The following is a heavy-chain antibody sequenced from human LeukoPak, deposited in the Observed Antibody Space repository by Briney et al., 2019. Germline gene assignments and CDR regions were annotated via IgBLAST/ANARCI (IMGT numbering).Heavy chain of an antibody. J-gene: IGHJ6*03. CDR2: INHSGST. CDR3: ARARNYYYMDV. Sequence: NPSETLSLTCAVYGGSFSGYYWSWIRQPPGKGLEWIGEINHSGSTNYNPSLKSRVTISVDTSKNQFSLKLSSVTAADTAVYYCARARNYYYMDVWGKGTTVTVSS. CDR1: GGSFSGYY. V-gene: IGHV4-34*01.